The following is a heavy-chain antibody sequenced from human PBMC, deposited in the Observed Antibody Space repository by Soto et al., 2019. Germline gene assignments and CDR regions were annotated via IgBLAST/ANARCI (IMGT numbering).Heavy chain of an antibody. CDR2: IYTSGST. Sequence: SETLSLTCTVSGGSLSSYYWTWNRQPAGKGLEWIGRIYTSGSTNYYPSLKSRVTMSVDTSKNQFSLKLSSVTAADTAVYYCARDLFRRGTPGVWGRGTLVTVSS. D-gene: IGHD1-1*01. J-gene: IGHJ2*01. CDR3: ARDLFRRGTPGV. CDR1: GGSLSSYY. V-gene: IGHV4-4*07.